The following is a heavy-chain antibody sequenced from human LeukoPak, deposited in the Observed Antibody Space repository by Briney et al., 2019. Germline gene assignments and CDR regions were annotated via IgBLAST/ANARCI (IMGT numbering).Heavy chain of an antibody. V-gene: IGHV1-69*01. D-gene: IGHD6-19*01. CDR1: GGTFSSYA. Sequence: SVKVSCKASGGTFSSYAISWVRQAPGQGLEWMGGIIPIFGTANYAQKFQGRVTITADESTSTAYMELSSLRSEDTAVYYCASPSYSSGWPGKFDYWGQGTLVTVSS. J-gene: IGHJ4*02. CDR2: IIPIFGTA. CDR3: ASPSYSSGWPGKFDY.